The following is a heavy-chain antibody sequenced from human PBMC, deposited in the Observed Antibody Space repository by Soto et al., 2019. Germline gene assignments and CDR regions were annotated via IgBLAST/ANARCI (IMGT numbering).Heavy chain of an antibody. J-gene: IGHJ4*02. V-gene: IGHV1-18*01. CDR2: INVYKGNT. Sequence: QVLLIQSGVEVRKPGASVTVSCKASGYRFTSYTIGWVRQALGQGLEWLGWINVYKGNTIYADKFQGRVTMTTATATSTAYLELTSLTSDDTAVYYCARDLGGAYYAYWGQGTLVTVSS. CDR1: GYRFTSYT. D-gene: IGHD3-3*01. CDR3: ARDLGGAYYAY.